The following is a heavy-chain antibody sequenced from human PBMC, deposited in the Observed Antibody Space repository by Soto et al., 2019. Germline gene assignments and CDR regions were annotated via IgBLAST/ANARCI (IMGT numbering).Heavy chain of an antibody. D-gene: IGHD5-12*01. Sequence: PGGSLRLSGAASGLTVSSNYMSWVRQAPGKGLEWVSVIYSGGSTYYADSVKGRFTISRHNSKNTLYLQMNILRAEDTAVYYCARGRGEYSGYDFSYYFDYWGQGTLVTFSS. J-gene: IGHJ4*02. CDR2: IYSGGST. CDR3: ARGRGEYSGYDFSYYFDY. V-gene: IGHV3-53*04. CDR1: GLTVSSNY.